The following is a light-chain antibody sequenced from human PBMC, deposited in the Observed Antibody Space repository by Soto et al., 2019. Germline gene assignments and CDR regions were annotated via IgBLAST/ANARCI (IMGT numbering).Light chain of an antibody. CDR1: PSINTW. J-gene: IGKJ1*01. CDR2: EGS. Sequence: QITQSFSHLAAFVWKRITINLRAGPSINTWFAWYQQKPGEAPKLLIYEGSNLERGVPSRFSGSGSGTEFTLTISSLQPDDFATFYCQQYNTYSRTFGQGTKVEVK. V-gene: IGKV1-5*03. CDR3: QQYNTYSRT.